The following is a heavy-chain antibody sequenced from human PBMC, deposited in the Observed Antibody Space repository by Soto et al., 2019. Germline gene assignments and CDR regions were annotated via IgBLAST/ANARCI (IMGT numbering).Heavy chain of an antibody. D-gene: IGHD4-4*01. CDR3: ARDQKREVTTSEFYGMDV. CDR2: INPSGGST. CDR1: GYTFTSYY. Sequence: XSVKGSCGASGYTFTSYYMHWVRQAPGQGLEWMGIINPSGGSTSYAQKFQGRVTMTRDTSTSTVYMELSSLRSEDTAVYYCARDQKREVTTSEFYGMDVWGQGTTVTVSS. V-gene: IGHV1-46*01. J-gene: IGHJ6*02.